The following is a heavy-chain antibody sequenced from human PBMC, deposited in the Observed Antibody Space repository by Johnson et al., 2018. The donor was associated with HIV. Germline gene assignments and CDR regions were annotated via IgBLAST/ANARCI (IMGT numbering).Heavy chain of an antibody. CDR3: VKDRGSPGIPAAFDI. J-gene: IGHJ3*02. CDR1: GFTFDDYG. CDR2: ISGSGGST. D-gene: IGHD1-26*01. V-gene: IGHV3-23*04. Sequence: VQLVESGGGVVRPGESLRLSCAASGFTFDDYGMSWVRQAPGKGLAWVSGISGSGGSTCYADSVKGRFTISRDNSKNTLYLQMNSLRAEDTAVYYCVKDRGSPGIPAAFDIWGQGTMVTVSS.